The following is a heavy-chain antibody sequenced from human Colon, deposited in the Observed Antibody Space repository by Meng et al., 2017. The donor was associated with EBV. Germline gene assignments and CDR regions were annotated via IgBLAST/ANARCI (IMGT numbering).Heavy chain of an antibody. Sequence: QVQLQQWGAGLLKPSEPLSLTGAVNGGSLSGAYWNWIRQPPGKGLEWIGEINPSGSTNYSPSLKSRVTISVDTSKNQFSLRLNSVTAADTAVYYCARVGGLDGYRLGGDYWGQGARVTVSS. CDR1: GGSLSGAY. CDR2: INPSGST. J-gene: IGHJ4*02. D-gene: IGHD5-24*01. CDR3: ARVGGLDGYRLGGDY. V-gene: IGHV4-34*01.